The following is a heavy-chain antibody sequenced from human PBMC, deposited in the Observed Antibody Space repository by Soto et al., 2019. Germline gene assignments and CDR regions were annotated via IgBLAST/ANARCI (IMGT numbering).Heavy chain of an antibody. J-gene: IGHJ6*02. Sequence: QVQLVESGGGVVQPGRSLRLSCAASGFTFSSYGMHWVRQAPGKGLEWVAVISYDGSNKYYADSVKGRFTISRDNSKNTLYLQMNSLRAEDTAVYYCAKDTFGDGYNCDYYYYGMDVWGQGTTVTVSS. D-gene: IGHD5-12*01. V-gene: IGHV3-30*18. CDR1: GFTFSSYG. CDR2: ISYDGSNK. CDR3: AKDTFGDGYNCDYYYYGMDV.